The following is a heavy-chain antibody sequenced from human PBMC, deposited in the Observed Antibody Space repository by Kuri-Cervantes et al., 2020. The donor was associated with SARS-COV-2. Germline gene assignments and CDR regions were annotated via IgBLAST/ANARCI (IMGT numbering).Heavy chain of an antibody. CDR1: GFSFSDYS. Sequence: ETLSLTCAGTGFSFSDYSMNWVRQAPGKGLEWVSSVSSGGTSVYYADSLEGRFTISRDNAKSSLYLEMNSLRAEDTAMYHCARDLGTFSSGWFYMDVWGKGTTVTVSS. J-gene: IGHJ6*03. CDR3: ARDLGTFSSGWFYMDV. D-gene: IGHD6-19*01. V-gene: IGHV3-21*01. CDR2: VSSGGTSV.